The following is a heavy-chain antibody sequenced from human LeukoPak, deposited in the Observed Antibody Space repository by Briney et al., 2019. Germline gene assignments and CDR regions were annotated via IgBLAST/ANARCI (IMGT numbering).Heavy chain of an antibody. D-gene: IGHD3-10*01. CDR1: GGSIRSHY. J-gene: IGHJ4*02. Sequence: SETLSLTCTVSGGSIRSHYCSWIRQPPRKGLEWIAYIHYSGSTNQNPSLKSRVTISVDTSKNQFSLRLNAVTAADTAVYYCARGRIFMVRGVIKNYFDYWGQGTLVTVSS. CDR3: ARGRIFMVRGVIKNYFDY. CDR2: IHYSGST. V-gene: IGHV4-59*11.